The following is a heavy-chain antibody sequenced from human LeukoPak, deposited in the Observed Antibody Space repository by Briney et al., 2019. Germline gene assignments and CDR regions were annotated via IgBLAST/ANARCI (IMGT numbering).Heavy chain of an antibody. CDR2: VYYSGST. CDR3: ARQRSSTWSLGY. CDR1: GGSISSHY. Sequence: PSETLSLTCTVSGGSISSHYWSWIRQRPGKGLEWIGYVYYSGSTNYNPSLKSRVTISVDTSENQFSLKLSSVTAADTAVYFCARQRSSTWSLGYWGQGTLVTVSS. V-gene: IGHV4-59*08. D-gene: IGHD6-13*01. J-gene: IGHJ4*02.